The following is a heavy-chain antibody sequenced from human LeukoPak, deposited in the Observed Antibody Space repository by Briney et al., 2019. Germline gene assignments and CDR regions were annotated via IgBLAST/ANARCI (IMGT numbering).Heavy chain of an antibody. CDR2: IYYSGST. D-gene: IGHD4-17*01. V-gene: IGHV4-59*08. Sequence: SETLSLTCTVSDGSISSYYWSWIRQPPGKGLEWIGYIYYSGSTNYNPSLKSRVTISVDTSKNQFSLKLSSVTAADTAVYYCARQGGYGDQVDYFDYWGQGTLVTVSS. CDR1: DGSISSYY. J-gene: IGHJ4*02. CDR3: ARQGGYGDQVDYFDY.